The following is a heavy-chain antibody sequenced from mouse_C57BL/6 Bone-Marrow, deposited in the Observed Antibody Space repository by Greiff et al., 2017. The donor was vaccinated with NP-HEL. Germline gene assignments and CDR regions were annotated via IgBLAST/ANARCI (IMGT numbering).Heavy chain of an antibody. CDR3: ARGRMDY. Sequence: DVQLVESGGGLVKPGGSLKLSCAASGFTFSDYGMHWVRQAPEKGLEWVAYISSGSSTIYYADTVKGRFTISRDNAKNTLFLQMTSLRSEDTAMYYCARGRMDYWGQGTSVTVSS. J-gene: IGHJ4*01. V-gene: IGHV5-17*01. CDR2: ISSGSSTI. CDR1: GFTFSDYG.